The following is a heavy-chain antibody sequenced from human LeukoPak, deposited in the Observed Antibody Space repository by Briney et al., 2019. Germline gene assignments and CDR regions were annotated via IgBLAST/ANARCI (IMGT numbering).Heavy chain of an antibody. Sequence: ASVKVSCKASGYTFTSYGISWVQQAPGQGLEWMGWNSAYNGNTNYAQKLQGRVTMTTDTSTSTVYMELSSLRSEDTAVYYCARHSIGIVGAMGNWFDPWGQGTLVTVSS. V-gene: IGHV1-18*01. CDR1: GYTFTSYG. J-gene: IGHJ5*02. D-gene: IGHD1-26*01. CDR2: NSAYNGNT. CDR3: ARHSIGIVGAMGNWFDP.